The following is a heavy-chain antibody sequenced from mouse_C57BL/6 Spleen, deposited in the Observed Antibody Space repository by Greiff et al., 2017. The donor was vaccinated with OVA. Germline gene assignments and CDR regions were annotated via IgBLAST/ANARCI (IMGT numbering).Heavy chain of an antibody. D-gene: IGHD2-4*01. J-gene: IGHJ1*03. CDR1: GFTFSDYY. V-gene: IGHV5-16*01. CDR3: AREYYDYDWYFDV. Sequence: EVQRVESEGGLVQPGSSMKLSCTASGFTFSDYYMAWVRQVPEKGLEWVANINYDGSSTYYLDSLKSRFIISRDNAKNILYLQMSSLKSEDTATYYCAREYYDYDWYFDVWGTGTTVTVSS. CDR2: INYDGSST.